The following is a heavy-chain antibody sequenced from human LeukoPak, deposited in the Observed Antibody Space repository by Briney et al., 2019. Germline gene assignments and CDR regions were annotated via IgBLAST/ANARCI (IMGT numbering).Heavy chain of an antibody. Sequence: SETLSLTCTVSGGSISSSSYYWGWLRQSPGKGLEWVGSIYYSGSTNYNPSLKRRVTISVDKSKIQFSLKLSSVTGADTAVYYCGRDGVSAMGVRDDYWGQGTLVTVSS. CDR2: IYYSGST. CDR3: GRDGVSAMGVRDDY. CDR1: GGSISSSSYY. J-gene: IGHJ4*02. D-gene: IGHD5-18*01. V-gene: IGHV4-39*07.